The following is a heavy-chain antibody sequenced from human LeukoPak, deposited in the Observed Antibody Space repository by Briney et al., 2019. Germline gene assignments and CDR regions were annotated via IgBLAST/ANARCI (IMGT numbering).Heavy chain of an antibody. CDR3: TYYRRDPRGFYYGMDV. J-gene: IGHJ6*02. CDR1: GFTFSDSD. CDR2: IRDKASNYAT. Sequence: PGGSLRLSCAASGFTFSDSDMHWVRQTSGKGLEWVGRIRDKASNYATAYAAPVKGRSTISRDDSKNTACLQMNSLKTEDTAIYYCTYYRRDPRGFYYGMDVWGQGTTVTVSS. V-gene: IGHV3-73*01. D-gene: IGHD1-26*01.